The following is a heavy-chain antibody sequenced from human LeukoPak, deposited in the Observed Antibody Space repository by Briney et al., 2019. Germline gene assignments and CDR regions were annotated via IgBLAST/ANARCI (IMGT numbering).Heavy chain of an antibody. CDR3: ARDPNGSGPDFDC. Sequence: GGSLRLSCAASGFTFSGYWMSWVRQAPGKGLEWVANIKEDGSEKYYVDSVKGRFTVSRDNAKNSVDLQMNSLRAEDTAVYYCARDPNGSGPDFDCWGQGTLVIVSS. J-gene: IGHJ4*02. CDR2: IKEDGSEK. V-gene: IGHV3-7*01. D-gene: IGHD3-10*01. CDR1: GFTFSGYW.